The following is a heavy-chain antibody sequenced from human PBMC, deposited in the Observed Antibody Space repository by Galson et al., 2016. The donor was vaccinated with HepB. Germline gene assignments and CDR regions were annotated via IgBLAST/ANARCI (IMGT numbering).Heavy chain of an antibody. CDR2: ISGSGDRI. CDR1: GFTFSSFA. Sequence: SLRLSCAASGFTFSSFAMSWVRRVPGKGLEWVSAISGSGDRIRYAESVKGRFIISRDNSKNTLDVDMKSLRVEDTAVYYCAKEGWFGELLYGHFDFWGQGTLVTVSS. CDR3: AKEGWFGELLYGHFDF. D-gene: IGHD3-10*01. J-gene: IGHJ4*02. V-gene: IGHV3-23*01.